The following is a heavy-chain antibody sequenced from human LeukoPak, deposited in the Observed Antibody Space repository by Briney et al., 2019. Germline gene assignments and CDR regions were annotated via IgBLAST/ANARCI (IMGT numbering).Heavy chain of an antibody. V-gene: IGHV3-30*02. CDR1: GLILSEYG. CDR2: IRYDDSE. CDR3: AKDPVNHCASSVCYGLQS. Sequence: GGSLRLSCVASGLILSEYGIHWVRQAPGKGLEWLSFIRYDDSEYYADSVKGRFAISRDNSKNTLFLQMHSLRSEDTAVYYCAKDPVNHCASSVCYGLQSWGQGTLVIVSS. J-gene: IGHJ5*02. D-gene: IGHD3-22*01.